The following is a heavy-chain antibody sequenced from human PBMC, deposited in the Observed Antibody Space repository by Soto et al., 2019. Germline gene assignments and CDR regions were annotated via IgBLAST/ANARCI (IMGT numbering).Heavy chain of an antibody. CDR1: GFTFSSYA. CDR2: ISYDGSNK. D-gene: IGHD3-16*01. Sequence: GGSLRLSCAASGFTFSSYAMHWVRQAPGKGLEWVAVISYDGSNKYYADSVKGRFTISRDNSKNTLYLQMNSLRAEDTAVYYCARDGGAGSIAMQNDYWGQGTLVSVSS. V-gene: IGHV3-30-3*01. CDR3: ARDGGAGSIAMQNDY. J-gene: IGHJ4*02.